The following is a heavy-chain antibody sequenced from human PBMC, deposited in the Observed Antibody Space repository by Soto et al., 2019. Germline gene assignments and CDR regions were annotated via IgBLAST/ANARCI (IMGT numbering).Heavy chain of an antibody. CDR2: INHSGST. J-gene: IGHJ3*02. CDR1: GGSFSGYY. Sequence: SETLSLTCAVYGGSFSGYYWSWIRQPPGKGLEWIGEINHSGSTSYNPSLKSRVTISVDTSKNQFSLKLSSVTAADTAVYYCARGLQSIAAAGTDAFDIWGQGTMVTVSS. D-gene: IGHD6-13*01. CDR3: ARGLQSIAAAGTDAFDI. V-gene: IGHV4-34*01.